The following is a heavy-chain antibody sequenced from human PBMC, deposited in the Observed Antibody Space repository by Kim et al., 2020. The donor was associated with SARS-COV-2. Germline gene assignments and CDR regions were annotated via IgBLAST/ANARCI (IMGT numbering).Heavy chain of an antibody. J-gene: IGHJ3*02. CDR1: GGSFSGYY. Sequence: SETLSLTCAVYGGSFSGYYWSWIRQPPGKGLEWIGEINHSGSTNYNPSLKSRVTISVDTSKNQFSLKLSSVTAAGTAVYYCARARVITIFGVVIISHAFDIWGQGTMVTVSS. CDR3: ARARVITIFGVVIISHAFDI. D-gene: IGHD3-3*01. CDR2: INHSGST. V-gene: IGHV4-34*01.